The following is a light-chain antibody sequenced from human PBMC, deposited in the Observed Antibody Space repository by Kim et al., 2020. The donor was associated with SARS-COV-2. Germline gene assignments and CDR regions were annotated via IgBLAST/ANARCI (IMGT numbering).Light chain of an antibody. Sequence: RQRVTSACTGSSSNIGNNAVNWYQQLPGKAPKLLIYYDDLLPSGVSDRFSGSKSGTSASLAISGLQSEDEADYYCAAWDDSLNGPVFGGGTQLTVL. J-gene: IGLJ2*01. CDR3: AAWDDSLNGPV. CDR2: YDD. V-gene: IGLV1-36*01. CDR1: SSNIGNNA.